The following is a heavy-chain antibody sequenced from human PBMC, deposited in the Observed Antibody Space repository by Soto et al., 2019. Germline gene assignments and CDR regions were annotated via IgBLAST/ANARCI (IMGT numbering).Heavy chain of an antibody. D-gene: IGHD2-21*01. CDR3: AITYCRANSCPRDFDF. CDR1: GGTFNTYT. J-gene: IGHJ4*02. Sequence: QVQVVQSGAEVLKPESSVKVSCKPSGGTFNTYTVNWLRLAPGHGLEWMGRFIPILDMANYAQEFQDRVTITADRSTFTAYMELNSLTSDDTAVYSCAITYCRANSCPRDFDFWGPGTRVTVSS. CDR2: FIPILDMA. V-gene: IGHV1-69*02.